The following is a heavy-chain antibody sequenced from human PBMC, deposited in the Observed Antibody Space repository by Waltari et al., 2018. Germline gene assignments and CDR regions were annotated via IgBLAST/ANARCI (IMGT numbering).Heavy chain of an antibody. CDR2: ISSSGSTI. D-gene: IGHD4-17*01. CDR1: GFTFRSYD. CDR3: ASGESYGDSFFDY. V-gene: IGHV3-48*03. Sequence: EVQLVESGGGLVQPGGSLRLSCAASGFTFRSYDMHWVRKAPGKGLEWVSYISSSGSTIYYADSVKGRFTISRDNAKNSLYLQMNSLRAEDTAVYYCASGESYGDSFFDYWGQGTLVTVSS. J-gene: IGHJ4*02.